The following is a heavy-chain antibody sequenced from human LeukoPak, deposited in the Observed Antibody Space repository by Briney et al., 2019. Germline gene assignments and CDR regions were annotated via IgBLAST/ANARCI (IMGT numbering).Heavy chain of an antibody. CDR2: IYTSGST. D-gene: IGHD3-22*01. J-gene: IGHJ5*02. CDR3: ARSTYYYDSSGYLNWFDP. V-gene: IGHV4-4*07. Sequence: SETLSLTCTVSGGSTSSYYWSWIRQPAGKGLKWIGRIYTSGSTNYNPSLKSRVTMSVDTSKNQFSLKLSSVTAADTAVYYCARSTYYYDSSGYLNWFDPWGQGTLVTVSS. CDR1: GGSTSSYY.